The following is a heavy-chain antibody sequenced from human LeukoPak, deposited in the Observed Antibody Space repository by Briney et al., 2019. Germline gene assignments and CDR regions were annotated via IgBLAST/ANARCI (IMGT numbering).Heavy chain of an antibody. Sequence: GGSLRLSCAASGFTFDDYGMSWVRQAPGKGLEWVSGINWNGDSTGYADSVKGRFTISRDNAKNSPYLQMNSLRAEDTALYYCARAPLIDYNYYYMDVWGKGTTVTVSS. D-gene: IGHD2/OR15-2a*01. V-gene: IGHV3-20*04. J-gene: IGHJ6*03. CDR1: GFTFDDYG. CDR3: ARAPLIDYNYYYMDV. CDR2: INWNGDST.